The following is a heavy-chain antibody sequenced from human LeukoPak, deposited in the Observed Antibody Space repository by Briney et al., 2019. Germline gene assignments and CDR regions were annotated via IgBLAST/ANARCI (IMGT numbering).Heavy chain of an antibody. D-gene: IGHD6-6*01. J-gene: IGHJ4*02. CDR2: ITSSSGTI. CDR1: GVTFSSSS. Sequence: GGSLRLSCAASGVTFSSSSMYWVRQAPGKGLEWISYITSSSGTIYYADSVKGRFTVSRDNAKNSLYLQMNSLTDEDTAVYYCARLYLQAARPKDYWGQGTLVTVSS. V-gene: IGHV3-48*02. CDR3: ARLYLQAARPKDY.